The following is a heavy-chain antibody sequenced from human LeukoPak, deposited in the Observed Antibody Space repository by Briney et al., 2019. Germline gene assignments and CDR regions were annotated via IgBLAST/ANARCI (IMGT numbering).Heavy chain of an antibody. CDR1: GYTFTSYA. Sequence: ASVNVSCKASGYTFTSYAIHWVRQAPGQRLEWMGWISAGNGNTKYSQNFQGRVTFISNTSVITAFMELSSLRSEDAAVYYCARDSGSGNNDYWGQGTLVTVSS. CDR3: ARDSGSGNNDY. D-gene: IGHD1-26*01. J-gene: IGHJ4*02. V-gene: IGHV1-3*01. CDR2: ISAGNGNT.